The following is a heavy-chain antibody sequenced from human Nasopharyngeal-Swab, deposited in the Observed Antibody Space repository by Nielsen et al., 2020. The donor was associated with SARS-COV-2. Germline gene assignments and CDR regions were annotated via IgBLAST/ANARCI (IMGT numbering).Heavy chain of an antibody. Sequence: LRLCCTVSGGSISSGSYYWSWIRQPAGKGLEWIGRIYTSGSTNYNPSLKSRVTISVDTSKNLFSLKLSSVTAADTAVYYCARDGDYTDVWGQGTTVTVSS. V-gene: IGHV4-61*02. CDR2: IYTSGST. D-gene: IGHD4-11*01. CDR3: ARDGDYTDV. CDR1: GGSISSGSYY. J-gene: IGHJ6*02.